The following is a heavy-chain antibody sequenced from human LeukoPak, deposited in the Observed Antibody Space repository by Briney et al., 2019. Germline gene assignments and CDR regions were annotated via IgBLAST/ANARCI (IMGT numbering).Heavy chain of an antibody. CDR3: ARRSGIAVAGAFDY. CDR1: GFTFSSYW. CDR2: INSDGSST. D-gene: IGHD6-19*01. J-gene: IGHJ4*02. Sequence: GGSLRLSCAASGFTFSSYWMHWVRQAPGKGLVWVSRINSDGSSTSYADSVRGRFTVSRDNAKNTLYLQMNSLRAEDTAVYYCARRSGIAVAGAFDYWGQGTLVTVSS. V-gene: IGHV3-74*01.